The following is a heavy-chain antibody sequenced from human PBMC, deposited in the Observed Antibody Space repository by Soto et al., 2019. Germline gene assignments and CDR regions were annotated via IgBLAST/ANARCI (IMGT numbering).Heavy chain of an antibody. J-gene: IGHJ6*02. D-gene: IGHD2-15*01. CDR3: ARPSIVVVPPGTDNYYYYAMDV. CDR1: GYSVTNYW. Sequence: GETLRISCKACGYSVTNYWSGLVRQIPGKVLEWMGISYPGDSDCRYSPSFQGQVSICGGKSSSTAYLQWSRLAASDTAMYYCARPSIVVVPPGTDNYYYYAMDVWGQGTTVTAP. CDR2: SYPGDSDC. V-gene: IGHV5-51*01.